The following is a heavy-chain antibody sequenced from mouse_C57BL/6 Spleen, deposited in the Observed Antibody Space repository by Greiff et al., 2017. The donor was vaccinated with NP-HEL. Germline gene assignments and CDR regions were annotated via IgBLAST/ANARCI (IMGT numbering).Heavy chain of an antibody. D-gene: IGHD1-1*01. V-gene: IGHV1-52*01. CDR2: IDPSDSET. Sequence: QVQLQQPGAELVRPGSSVKLSCKASGYTFTSYWMHWVKQRPIQSLEWIGNIDPSDSETHYNQKFKDKATLTVDKSSSTAYMQLSSLTSEDSAVYYCARGGSSSHWYFDVWGTGTTVTVSS. CDR3: ARGGSSSHWYFDV. J-gene: IGHJ1*03. CDR1: GYTFTSYW.